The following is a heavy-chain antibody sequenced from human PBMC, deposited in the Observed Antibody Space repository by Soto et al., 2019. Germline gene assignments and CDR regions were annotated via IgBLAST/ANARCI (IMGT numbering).Heavy chain of an antibody. CDR1: GGTFNTYN. V-gene: IGHV1-69*01. D-gene: IGHD7-27*01. Sequence: QVQLVQSGAEVKKPGSSVKVSCKASGGTFNTYNINWVRQAPGQGLEWMGGILPIFGKTNYAQRFQGRVTITADDSTSTAYMELSSLRSEDTAVYYCARDETGDSYYYYYGMDVWGRGTTVTVTS. J-gene: IGHJ6*02. CDR3: ARDETGDSYYYYYGMDV. CDR2: ILPIFGKT.